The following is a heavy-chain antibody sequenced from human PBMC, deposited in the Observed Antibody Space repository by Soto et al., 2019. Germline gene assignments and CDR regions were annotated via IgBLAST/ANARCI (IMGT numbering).Heavy chain of an antibody. J-gene: IGHJ6*02. CDR2: ISAYNGNT. Sequence: QVQLVQSGAEVKKPGASVKVSXXXXXXXXXSYXISXVRQAXGQGLEWMGWISAYNGNTKYAQKLQGRVTMTTDTSTSTAYMELRSLRSDDXAVYXCARRAPPMDVWGQGTTVTVSS. CDR1: XXXXXSYX. V-gene: IGHV1-18*01. CDR3: ARRAPPMDV.